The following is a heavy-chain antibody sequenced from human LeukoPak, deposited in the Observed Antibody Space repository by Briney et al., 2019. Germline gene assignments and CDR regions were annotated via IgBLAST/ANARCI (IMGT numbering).Heavy chain of an antibody. Sequence: SETLSLTCTVSGDSISSYYWSWIRQPAGKGLEWIGRIHPSGSTNCNPSFKSRVTLSVDTSKNQFSLKLSSVTAADTAVYYCARGPPPDFDYWGRGTLVTVSS. V-gene: IGHV4-4*07. CDR1: GDSISSYY. CDR2: IHPSGST. CDR3: ARGPPPDFDY. J-gene: IGHJ4*02.